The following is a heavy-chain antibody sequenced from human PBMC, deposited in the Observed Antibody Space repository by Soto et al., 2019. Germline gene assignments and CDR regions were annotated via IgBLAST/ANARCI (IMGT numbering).Heavy chain of an antibody. CDR3: AGELSSGWFSN. CDR1: GYTFTSYD. D-gene: IGHD6-19*01. J-gene: IGHJ4*02. Sequence: QVQLVQSGAEVKKPGASVKVSCKASGYTFTSYDINWVRQATGQGLEWMGWMNPNSGNTGYAQKFQGRVTMTRNTSLSTAYMELRTLRSEDTAGYYCAGELSSGWFSNWGQGTLVTVSS. V-gene: IGHV1-8*01. CDR2: MNPNSGNT.